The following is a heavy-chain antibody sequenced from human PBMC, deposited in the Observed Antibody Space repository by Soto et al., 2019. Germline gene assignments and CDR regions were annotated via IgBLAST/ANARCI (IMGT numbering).Heavy chain of an antibody. CDR1: GGSFSGYY. J-gene: IGHJ6*02. Sequence: SETLSLTCAVYGGSFSGYYWSWIRQPPGKGLEWIGEINHSGSTNYNPSLKSRVTISVDTSKNQFSLKLSSVTAADTAVYYCARVRYCSSASCSRYYYYGMDVWGQGTTVTVSS. V-gene: IGHV4-34*01. CDR3: ARVRYCSSASCSRYYYYGMDV. CDR2: INHSGST. D-gene: IGHD2-2*01.